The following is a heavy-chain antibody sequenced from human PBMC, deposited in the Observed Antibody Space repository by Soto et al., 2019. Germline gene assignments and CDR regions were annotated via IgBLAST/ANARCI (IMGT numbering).Heavy chain of an antibody. J-gene: IGHJ5*02. Sequence: PSETLSLTCTVSGGSISSYYWSWIRQPPGKGLEWIGYIYYSGSTNYNPSLKSQVTISVDTSKNQFSLKLSSVTAADTAVYYCARDLGSGSHWWFDPWGQGTLVTVSS. V-gene: IGHV4-59*01. CDR3: ARDLGSGSHWWFDP. CDR1: GGSISSYY. CDR2: IYYSGST. D-gene: IGHD1-26*01.